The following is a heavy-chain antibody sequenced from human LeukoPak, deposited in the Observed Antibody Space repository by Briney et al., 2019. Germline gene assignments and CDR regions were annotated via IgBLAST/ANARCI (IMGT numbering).Heavy chain of an antibody. D-gene: IGHD6-19*01. CDR2: ISYAGSA. CDR1: GDSISSYY. Sequence: PSETLSLTCTVSGDSISSYYWSWIRQPPGKGLEWVGYISYAGSANYSPPFKSRVSISVDTSKNQVSLKLSSVTAADTAVYYCATSPRSSSGWGWVDHWGQGILVTVSS. V-gene: IGHV4-59*01. J-gene: IGHJ4*02. CDR3: ATSPRSSSGWGWVDH.